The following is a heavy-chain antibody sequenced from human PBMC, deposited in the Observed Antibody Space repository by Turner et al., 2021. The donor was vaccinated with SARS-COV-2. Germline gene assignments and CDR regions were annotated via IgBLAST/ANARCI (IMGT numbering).Heavy chain of an antibody. Sequence: EVQLVETGGGFIQPGGSLRLTCAASGFTVSSNYMSWVRQAPGKGLEWVSVIYSGGSTCYADSVKGRFTISRDNSKNTLYLKMNSLRAEDTAVYYCARDLAYYGMDVWGQGTTVTVSS. V-gene: IGHV3-53*02. CDR2: IYSGGST. CDR3: ARDLAYYGMDV. J-gene: IGHJ6*02. D-gene: IGHD2-15*01. CDR1: GFTVSSNY.